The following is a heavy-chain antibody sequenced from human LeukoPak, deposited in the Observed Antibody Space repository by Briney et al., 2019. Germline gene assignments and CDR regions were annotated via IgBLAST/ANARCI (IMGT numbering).Heavy chain of an antibody. D-gene: IGHD6-13*01. CDR3: ARGISAAGHYYGLDV. Sequence: GGSLRLSCAASGSTFTSYAMSWVRQAPGKGLEWVSYISSSSSSIYYADSVKGRFTISRDKAKNSLYLQMNSLRDEDTAVYYCARGISAAGHYYGLDVWGQGTTVTVSS. CDR2: ISSSSSSI. J-gene: IGHJ6*02. V-gene: IGHV3-48*02. CDR1: GSTFTSYA.